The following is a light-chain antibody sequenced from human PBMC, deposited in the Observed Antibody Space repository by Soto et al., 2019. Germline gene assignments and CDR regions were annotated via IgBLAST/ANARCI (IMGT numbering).Light chain of an antibody. CDR1: QSVSSD. J-gene: IGKJ2*01. Sequence: EIVMTQSPATLSVSPGDRATLSCRASQSVSSDLAWYQQKPGQAPRLLIFGASTRATDIPARFSGSGSGTEFTLTISSLQSEDFAVYYCQQYNNWPPKYTFGQGTKVDIK. CDR2: GAS. V-gene: IGKV3-15*01. CDR3: QQYNNWPPKYT.